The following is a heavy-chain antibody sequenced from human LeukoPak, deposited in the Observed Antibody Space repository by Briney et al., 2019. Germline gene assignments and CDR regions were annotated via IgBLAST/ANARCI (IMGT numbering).Heavy chain of an antibody. Sequence: SVKVSCKTSGGTFSSYAISWVRQAPGQGLEWMGGIIPIFGTANYAQKFQGRVTITTDESTSTAYMELSSLRSEDTAVYYCARDVVVGATTVYFDYWGQGTLVTVSS. V-gene: IGHV1-69*05. CDR3: ARDVVVGATTVYFDY. J-gene: IGHJ4*02. D-gene: IGHD1-26*01. CDR1: GGTFSSYA. CDR2: IIPIFGTA.